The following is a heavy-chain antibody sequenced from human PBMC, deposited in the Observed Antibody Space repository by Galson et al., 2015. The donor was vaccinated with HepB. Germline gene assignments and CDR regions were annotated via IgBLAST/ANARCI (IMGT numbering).Heavy chain of an antibody. J-gene: IGHJ4*02. V-gene: IGHV3-15*01. CDR3: TTGYSSTWHDGY. CDR1: AFTFSHYW. D-gene: IGHD6-13*01. CDR2: IKNKRSGGTT. Sequence: SLRLSCAASAFTFSHYWMHWVRQAPGKGLEWVGRIKNKRSGGTTDYSAAVKGRFTISRDDSKNTLFLQMDSLKTEDTAVYYCTTGYSSTWHDGYWGQGTLVAVSS.